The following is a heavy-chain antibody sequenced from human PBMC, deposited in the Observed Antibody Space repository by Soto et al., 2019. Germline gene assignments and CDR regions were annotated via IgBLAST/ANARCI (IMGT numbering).Heavy chain of an antibody. CDR2: IPYDGSNK. CDR3: AREPAFPLSEVDY. CDR1: GFTFSSYA. Sequence: GGSLRLSCAASGFTFSSYAMHWVRQAQGKGLEWVAVIPYDGSNKYYADSVKGRFTISRDNSKNTLYLQMNSLRAEDTAVYYCAREPAFPLSEVDYWGQGTLVTVSS. J-gene: IGHJ4*02. V-gene: IGHV3-30-3*01.